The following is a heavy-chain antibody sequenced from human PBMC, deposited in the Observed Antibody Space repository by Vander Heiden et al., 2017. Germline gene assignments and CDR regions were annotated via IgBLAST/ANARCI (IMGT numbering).Heavy chain of an antibody. CDR1: GGSFSGYY. Sequence: QVQLQQWGAGLLKPSETLSLTCAVYGGSFSGYYWSWIRQPPGKGLEWIGEINHSGSTNYNPSLKSRVTISVDTSKNQFSLKLSSVTAADTAVYYCARGGHYYGSGHRWGKRRGYYYGMDVWGQGTTVTVSS. J-gene: IGHJ6*02. V-gene: IGHV4-34*01. D-gene: IGHD3-10*01. CDR3: ARGGHYYGSGHRWGKRRGYYYGMDV. CDR2: INHSGST.